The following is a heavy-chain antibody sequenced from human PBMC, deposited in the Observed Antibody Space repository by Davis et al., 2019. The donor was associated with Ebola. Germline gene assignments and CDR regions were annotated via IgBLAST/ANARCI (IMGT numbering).Heavy chain of an antibody. D-gene: IGHD6-6*01. CDR1: GFTFSSYA. V-gene: IGHV3-23*01. Sequence: PGGSLRLSCAASGFTFSSYAMSWVRQAPGKGLEWVSAISGSGGSTYYADSVKGRFTISRDNSKNTLYLQMNSLRAEDTAVYYCARAPYSSSPDYYYYYYMDVWGKGTTVTVSS. CDR3: ARAPYSSSPDYYYYYYMDV. CDR2: ISGSGGST. J-gene: IGHJ6*03.